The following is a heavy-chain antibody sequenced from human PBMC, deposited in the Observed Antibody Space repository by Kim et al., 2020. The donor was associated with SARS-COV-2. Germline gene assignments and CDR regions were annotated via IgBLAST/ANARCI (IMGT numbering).Heavy chain of an antibody. CDR1: GFTFSSYW. V-gene: IGHV3-7*01. D-gene: IGHD5-12*01. CDR3: AREAGRDGYLGVLDY. CDR2: IKQDGSEK. J-gene: IGHJ4*02. Sequence: GGSLRLSCAASGFTFSSYWMSWVRQAPGKGLEWVANIKQDGSEKYYVDSVKGRFTISRDNAKNSLYLQMNSLRAEDTAVYYCAREAGRDGYLGVLDYWGQGTLVTVSS.